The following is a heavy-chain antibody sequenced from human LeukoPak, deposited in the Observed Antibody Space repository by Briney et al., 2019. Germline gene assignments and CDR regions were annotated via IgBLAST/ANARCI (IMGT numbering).Heavy chain of an antibody. V-gene: IGHV4-59*01. CDR3: ARIEDYGGNSVNY. CDR1: GGSLSSYY. D-gene: IGHD4-23*01. CDR2: IYYSGST. J-gene: IGHJ4*02. Sequence: SEILSLTCTVSGGSLSSYYWSWTRQPPGKGLEWIGYIYYSGSTNYDPSLKSRVTISVDTSKNQFSLKLSSVTAADTAVYYCARIEDYGGNSVNYWGQGTLVTVSS.